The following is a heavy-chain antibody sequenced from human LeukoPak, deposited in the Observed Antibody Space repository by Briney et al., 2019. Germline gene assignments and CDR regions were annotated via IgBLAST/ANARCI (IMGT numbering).Heavy chain of an antibody. CDR2: MNPNSGNT. V-gene: IGHV1-8*01. J-gene: IGHJ6*02. Sequence: GASVKVSCKASGYTFTSYDINWVRQATGQGLGWMGWMNPNSGNTGYAQKFQGRVTMTRNTSISTAYMELSSLRSEDTAVYYCARALGYCSGGSCYFFGNYYYYYGMDVWGQGTTVTVSS. CDR1: GYTFTSYD. CDR3: ARALGYCSGGSCYFFGNYYYYYGMDV. D-gene: IGHD2-15*01.